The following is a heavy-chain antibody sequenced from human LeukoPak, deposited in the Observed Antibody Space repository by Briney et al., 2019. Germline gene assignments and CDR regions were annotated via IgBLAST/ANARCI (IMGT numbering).Heavy chain of an antibody. CDR2: INTDTGNP. CDR3: ARDGLRLGATASYYYYMDV. D-gene: IGHD1-26*01. Sequence: ASVKVSCKASGYTFTSYDINWVRQAPGQGLEWMGWINTDTGNPAYARGFTGRFVFSMDTSVSTAYLQISSLTAEDTALYYCARDGLRLGATASYYYYMDVWGKGTTVTVSS. V-gene: IGHV7-4-1*02. CDR1: GYTFTSYD. J-gene: IGHJ6*03.